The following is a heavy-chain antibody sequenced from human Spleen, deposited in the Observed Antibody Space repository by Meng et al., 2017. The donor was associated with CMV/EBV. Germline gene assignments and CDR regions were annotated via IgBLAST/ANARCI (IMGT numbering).Heavy chain of an antibody. V-gene: IGHV3-21*01. D-gene: IGHD5-18*01. Sequence: GESLKISCTTSGFSFGDYAVNWVRQTPGKGLEWVSSISSSSSYIYYADSVKGRFTISRDNAKNSLYLQMNSLRAEDTAVYYCARGYRDSDYWGQGTLVTVSS. CDR1: GFSFGDYA. J-gene: IGHJ4*02. CDR2: ISSSSSYI. CDR3: ARGYRDSDY.